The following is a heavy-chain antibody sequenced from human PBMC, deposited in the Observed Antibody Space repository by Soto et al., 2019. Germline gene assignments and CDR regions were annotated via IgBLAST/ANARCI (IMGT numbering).Heavy chain of an antibody. Sequence: QVQLVQSGAEVKKPGSSVKVSCKASGGTFSSYAISWVRQAPGQGLEWMGGIIPIFGTANYAQKFQGRVTITADESTSTAYMELSSLRSDDTAVYYCARDRYYDSSGYPNWFDPWGQGTLVTVSS. V-gene: IGHV1-69*12. CDR3: ARDRYYDSSGYPNWFDP. J-gene: IGHJ5*02. CDR2: IIPIFGTA. D-gene: IGHD3-22*01. CDR1: GGTFSSYA.